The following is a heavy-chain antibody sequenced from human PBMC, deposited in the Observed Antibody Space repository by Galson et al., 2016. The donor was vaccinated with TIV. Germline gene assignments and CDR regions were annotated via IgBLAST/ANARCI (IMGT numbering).Heavy chain of an antibody. CDR2: IDSDGRT. Sequence: SLRLSCAASGLIVSENYMTWVRQAPGKGLEWVALIDSDGRTVHADSVRGRFTVSRGNSKNMVYLQMDSLRPEDTAVYFCARDRRHCGNECFLRYYYGMDAWGQGTTVTVSS. D-gene: IGHD2-21*01. J-gene: IGHJ6*02. CDR1: GLIVSENY. CDR3: ARDRRHCGNECFLRYYYGMDA. V-gene: IGHV3-66*02.